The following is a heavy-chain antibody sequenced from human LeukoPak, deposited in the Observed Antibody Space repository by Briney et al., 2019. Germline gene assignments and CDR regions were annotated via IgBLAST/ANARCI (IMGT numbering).Heavy chain of an antibody. J-gene: IGHJ4*02. Sequence: PGGSLRLSCAASGFTFSSYAMSWVRQAPGKGLEWVSAISGSGGSTYYADSVKGRFTISRDNSKNTLYPQMNSLRAEDTAVYYCAKDLDGSGSYYTQPEFDYWGQGTLVTVSS. CDR2: ISGSGGST. D-gene: IGHD3-10*01. V-gene: IGHV3-23*01. CDR1: GFTFSSYA. CDR3: AKDLDGSGSYYTQPEFDY.